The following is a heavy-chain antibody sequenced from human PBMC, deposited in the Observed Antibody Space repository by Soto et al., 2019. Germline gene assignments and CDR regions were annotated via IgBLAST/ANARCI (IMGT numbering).Heavy chain of an antibody. CDR1: GFTFSSYD. D-gene: IGHD1-1*01. CDR3: AREGERGSGDSVDALDI. J-gene: IGHJ3*02. CDR2: IDIGGNK. V-gene: IGHV3-13*01. Sequence: EVQLVESGGGLVQPGGSLRLSCAASGFTFSSYDMHWVRQATGKGLEWVSAIDIGGNKFYPGSVQGRFTMSRENGKNALYLQMNNLRAGDTAVYYCAREGERGSGDSVDALDIWGPGTLVIVSS.